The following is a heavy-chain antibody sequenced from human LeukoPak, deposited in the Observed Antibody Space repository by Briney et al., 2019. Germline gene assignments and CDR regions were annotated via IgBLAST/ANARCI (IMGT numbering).Heavy chain of an antibody. CDR3: ARTPGYSFYFDY. CDR1: GYNFASYW. D-gene: IGHD5-18*01. CDR2: IYPGDSDT. J-gene: IGHJ4*02. Sequence: GESLKISCKDSGYNFASYWIGWVRQMPGKGLEWMGIIYPGDSDTRSSPSFQGQVTMSVDKSVNTAYPQWSSLKASDTAMYYCARTPGYSFYFDYWGLGTPVTVSS. V-gene: IGHV5-51*01.